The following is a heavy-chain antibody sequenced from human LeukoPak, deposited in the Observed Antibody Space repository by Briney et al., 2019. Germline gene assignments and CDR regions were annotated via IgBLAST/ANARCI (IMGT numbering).Heavy chain of an antibody. Sequence: SETLSLTCTVSGGSISSYYWSWIRQPAGKGLEWIGRIYTSGSTNCNASLKSRVSMSVDTSKNQFSLKLSSVTAADTAVYYCARLGAATTYYYYYMDVWGKGTTVTVSS. V-gene: IGHV4-4*07. CDR1: GGSISSYY. J-gene: IGHJ6*03. CDR3: ARLGAATTYYYYYMDV. CDR2: IYTSGST. D-gene: IGHD2-15*01.